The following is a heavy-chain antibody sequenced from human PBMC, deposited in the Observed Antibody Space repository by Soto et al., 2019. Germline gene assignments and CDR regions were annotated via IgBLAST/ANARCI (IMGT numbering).Heavy chain of an antibody. Sequence: GGSLRLSCAASGFTFEDYAKHWVRQAPGKGLEWVSGISWNSNTIGHADSVKGRFTISRDNAKNSLYLQMNSLRREDTALYYCAKDTGRGSSWYYFDYWGQGTLVTVSS. CDR1: GFTFEDYA. CDR2: ISWNSNTI. CDR3: AKDTGRGSSWYYFDY. D-gene: IGHD6-13*01. J-gene: IGHJ4*02. V-gene: IGHV3-9*01.